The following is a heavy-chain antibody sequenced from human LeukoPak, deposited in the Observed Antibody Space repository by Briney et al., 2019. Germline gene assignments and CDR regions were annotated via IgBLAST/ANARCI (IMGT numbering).Heavy chain of an antibody. Sequence: SETLSLTCTVSGGSISSYYWSWIRQPPGKGLEWIGYIYYSGSTNYNPSLKSRVTISVDTSKNQFSLKLSSVTAADTAVYYCARDFYSYGPFFDYWGQGTLVTVSS. V-gene: IGHV4-59*12. CDR2: IYYSGST. CDR1: GGSISSYY. J-gene: IGHJ4*02. D-gene: IGHD5-18*01. CDR3: ARDFYSYGPFFDY.